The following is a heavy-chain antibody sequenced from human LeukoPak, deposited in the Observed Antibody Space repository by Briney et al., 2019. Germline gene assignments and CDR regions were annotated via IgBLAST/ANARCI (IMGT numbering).Heavy chain of an antibody. Sequence: SETLSLTCAVYGGSFSGYYWSWIRQPPGKGLEWIGEINHSGSTNYNPSLKSRVTISVDTSKNQFSLKLSSVTAADTAVYYCASPVSGSSGWYYNHWGQGTLVTVSS. CDR3: ASPVSGSSGWYYNH. J-gene: IGHJ4*02. CDR1: GGSFSGYY. D-gene: IGHD6-19*01. V-gene: IGHV4-34*01. CDR2: INHSGST.